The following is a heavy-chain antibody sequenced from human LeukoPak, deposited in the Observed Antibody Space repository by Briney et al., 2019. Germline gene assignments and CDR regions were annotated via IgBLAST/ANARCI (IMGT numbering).Heavy chain of an antibody. D-gene: IGHD5-18*01. Sequence: KPSETLSLTCTVSGGSISSYYWSWIRQPAGKGLEWIGRIYTSGSTNYNPSLKSRVTMSVDTSKNQFSLKLSSVTAADTAVYYCARGRDTAMVTYYFDYWGQGTLVTVSS. V-gene: IGHV4-4*07. J-gene: IGHJ4*02. CDR3: ARGRDTAMVTYYFDY. CDR1: GGSISSYY. CDR2: IYTSGST.